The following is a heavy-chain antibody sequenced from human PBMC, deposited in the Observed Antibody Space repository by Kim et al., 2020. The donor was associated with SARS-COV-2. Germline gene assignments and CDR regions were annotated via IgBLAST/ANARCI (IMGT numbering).Heavy chain of an antibody. D-gene: IGHD5-12*01. CDR2: IYYSGST. J-gene: IGHJ4*02. CDR1: GGSISSYY. Sequence: SETLSLTCTVSGGSISSYYWSWIRQPPGKGLEWIGYIYYSGSTNYNPSLKSRVTISVDTSKNQFSLKLSSVTAADTAVYYCARVGGDGYPLAFDYWGQGTLVTVSS. CDR3: ARVGGDGYPLAFDY. V-gene: IGHV4-59*01.